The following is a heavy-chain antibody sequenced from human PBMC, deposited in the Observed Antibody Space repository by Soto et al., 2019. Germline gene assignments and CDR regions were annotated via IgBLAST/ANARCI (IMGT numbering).Heavy chain of an antibody. CDR2: IIPIFGTA. CDR3: ARVGQNYYYYYGMDV. J-gene: IGHJ6*02. V-gene: IGHV1-69*06. Sequence: SVKVSCKASGGTFSSYAISWVRQAPGQGLEWMGGIIPIFGTANYAQKFQGRVTITAGKSTSTAYMELSSLRSEDTAVYYCARVGQNYYYYYGMDVWGQGTTVTVSS. CDR1: GGTFSSYA.